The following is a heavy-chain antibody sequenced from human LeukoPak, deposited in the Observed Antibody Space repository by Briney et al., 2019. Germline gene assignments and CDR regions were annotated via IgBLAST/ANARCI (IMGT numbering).Heavy chain of an antibody. J-gene: IGHJ4*02. CDR3: AKLRMVRGVIIDY. CDR2: ISGSGGST. Sequence: GGSLRLSCAASGFTFSSYAMSWVRQSPGKGLEWVSAISGSGGSTYYADSVKGRFTISRDNSKNTLYLQMNSLRAEDTAVYYCAKLRMVRGVIIDYWGQGTLVTASS. V-gene: IGHV3-23*01. D-gene: IGHD3-10*01. CDR1: GFTFSSYA.